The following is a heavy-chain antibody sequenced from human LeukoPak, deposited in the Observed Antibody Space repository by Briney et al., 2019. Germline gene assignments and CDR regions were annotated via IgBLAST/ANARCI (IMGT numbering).Heavy chain of an antibody. Sequence: RTGGSLRLSCVVSGFTFSSYAMSWVRQAPGKGLEWVSSISSSTSYIYYADSVKGRFTISRDNAKNSLYLQMNSLRPEDTAVYYCARENSGSYYQFDCWGQGTLVTVSS. D-gene: IGHD1-26*01. V-gene: IGHV3-21*01. CDR3: ARENSGSYYQFDC. CDR1: GFTFSSYA. J-gene: IGHJ4*02. CDR2: ISSSTSYI.